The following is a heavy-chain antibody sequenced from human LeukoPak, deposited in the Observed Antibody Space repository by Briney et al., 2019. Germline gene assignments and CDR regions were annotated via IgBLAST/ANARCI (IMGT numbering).Heavy chain of an antibody. Sequence: GASVKVSCESSGYIFNNYAINWVRQAPVQGLEWMGWINTNTGNPTYARGFTGRFVFSSDTSVRMAYLQISSLKAEDTAVYYCARSNNDGDYLGVGFDYWGQGTLVTVSS. CDR1: GYIFNNYA. V-gene: IGHV7-4-1*04. J-gene: IGHJ4*02. CDR3: ARSNNDGDYLGVGFDY. D-gene: IGHD3-16*01. CDR2: INTNTGNP.